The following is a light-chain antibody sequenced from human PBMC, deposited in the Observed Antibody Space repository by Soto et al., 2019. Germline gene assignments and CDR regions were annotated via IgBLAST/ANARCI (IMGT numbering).Light chain of an antibody. J-gene: IGKJ4*01. CDR2: DSS. CDR1: QSVSSY. Sequence: SQSPSTLSVSTGERATLSCRASQSVSSYLAWYQQKRGQAPRLLIYDSSNRATGIPARFSGSGSGTDFSLTISSLEPEDFAVYYCQQRSNWPLTFGGGTKVAIK. CDR3: QQRSNWPLT. V-gene: IGKV3-11*01.